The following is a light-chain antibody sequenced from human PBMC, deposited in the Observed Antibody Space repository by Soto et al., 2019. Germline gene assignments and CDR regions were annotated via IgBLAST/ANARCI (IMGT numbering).Light chain of an antibody. V-gene: IGKV3-11*01. CDR1: QSVSSN. CDR2: ETS. Sequence: VITQSPATLSVSPGQRAIPSCRASQSVSSNLAWYQQKPGQAPRLLMYETSRRATGIPARFSGSGSGTDFTLTISSLEPEDFAVYYCQQRNNWRDTFGQGTRLEVK. CDR3: QQRNNWRDT. J-gene: IGKJ5*01.